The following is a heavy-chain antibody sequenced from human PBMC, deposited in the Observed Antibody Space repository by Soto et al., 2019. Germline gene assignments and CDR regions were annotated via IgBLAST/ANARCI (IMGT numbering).Heavy chain of an antibody. J-gene: IGHJ6*02. D-gene: IGHD6-19*01. Sequence: PGESLKISCKGSGYSFISYWIVLVRQIPGEGLEWMGIIYPGDSDTRYSPSFQGQVTISADKSISTAYLQWSSLKASDTAMYYCAIGPWAVADGMDVWGQGTTVTVSS. V-gene: IGHV5-51*01. CDR3: AIGPWAVADGMDV. CDR2: IYPGDSDT. CDR1: GYSFISYW.